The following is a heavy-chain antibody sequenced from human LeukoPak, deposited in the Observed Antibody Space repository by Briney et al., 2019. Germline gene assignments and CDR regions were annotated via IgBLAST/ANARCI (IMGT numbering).Heavy chain of an antibody. V-gene: IGHV3-48*03. CDR3: ARDLVVVGSYFYYGMDV. J-gene: IGHJ6*02. Sequence: PGGSLRLSCAASGFTFSSYEMNWVRQAPGRGLEWVSYISSSGSTIYYADSVKGRFTISRDNAKNSLYLQMDSLRAKDTAVYYCARDLVVVGSYFYYGMDVWGQGTTVTASS. CDR2: ISSSGSTI. D-gene: IGHD2-21*01. CDR1: GFTFSSYE.